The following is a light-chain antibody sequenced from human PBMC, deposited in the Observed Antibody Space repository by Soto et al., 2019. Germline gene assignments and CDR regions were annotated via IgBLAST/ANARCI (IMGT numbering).Light chain of an antibody. V-gene: IGKV3-15*01. J-gene: IGKJ3*01. CDR1: QSVNSN. Sequence: DTVMTQSPATLSVSPGERATLSCRASQSVNSNLAWYQQKPGQAPRLLIYGASTRATGIPARFSGSGSGTEFTLAISSLQSEVFAIYYCQQYNNWPLFTFGPGTKVDI. CDR2: GAS. CDR3: QQYNNWPLFT.